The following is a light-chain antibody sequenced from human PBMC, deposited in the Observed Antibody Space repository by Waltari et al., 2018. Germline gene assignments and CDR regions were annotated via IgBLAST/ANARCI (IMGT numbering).Light chain of an antibody. V-gene: IGKV3-15*01. CDR1: QTVTSN. CDR3: QQYNNWPWT. Sequence: IVITPSPAPLSVSAGERATLPCRASQTVTSNLAWYQQKLGQAPRLPIYDASTRATGVPARFSGSGSGTEFTLTISSLQSEDFALYYCQQYNNWPWTFGQGTKVEIK. J-gene: IGKJ1*01. CDR2: DAS.